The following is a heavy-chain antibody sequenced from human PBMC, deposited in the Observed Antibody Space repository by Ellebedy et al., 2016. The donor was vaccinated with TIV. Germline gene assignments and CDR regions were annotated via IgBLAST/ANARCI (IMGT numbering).Heavy chain of an antibody. V-gene: IGHV3-33*01. D-gene: IGHD5-12*01. Sequence: GESLKISCAASGFTFSSYGMHWVRQAPGKGLEWVAVLWYDRSREYYADSVKGRFTVSRDNSKNTLFLQMNSLRTEDTAVYYCASERSGYDFDYWGQGTLVTVSA. J-gene: IGHJ4*02. CDR3: ASERSGYDFDY. CDR1: GFTFSSYG. CDR2: LWYDRSRE.